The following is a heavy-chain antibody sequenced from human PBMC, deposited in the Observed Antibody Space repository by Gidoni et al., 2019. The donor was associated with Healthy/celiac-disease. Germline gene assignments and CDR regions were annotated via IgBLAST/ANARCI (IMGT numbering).Heavy chain of an antibody. CDR2: INWNGSST. Sequence: EVQLVESGGGVVRPGGSLRLSCAASGFTFDDYGRSGVRQAPGKGLEWVSGINWNGSSTGYADSVKGRFTISRDNAKNSLYLQMNSLRAEDTALYYCARDLPRYDILTGGNWFDPWGQGTLVTVSS. J-gene: IGHJ5*02. V-gene: IGHV3-20*04. CDR3: ARDLPRYDILTGGNWFDP. CDR1: GFTFDDYG. D-gene: IGHD3-9*01.